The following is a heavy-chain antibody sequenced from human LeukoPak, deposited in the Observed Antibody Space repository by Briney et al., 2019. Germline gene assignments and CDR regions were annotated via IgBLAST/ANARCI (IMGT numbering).Heavy chain of an antibody. CDR3: ARSKSSSSPNFDY. J-gene: IGHJ4*02. V-gene: IGHV3-30-3*01. CDR2: ISYDGSNK. CDR1: GFTFSSYA. D-gene: IGHD6-6*01. Sequence: GGSLRLSCAASGFTFSSYAMHWVRQAPGKGLEWVAIISYDGSNKYYADSVKGRFTISRDNSKSTLCLQMNSLRAEDTAVYYCARSKSSSSPNFDYWGQGTLVTVSS.